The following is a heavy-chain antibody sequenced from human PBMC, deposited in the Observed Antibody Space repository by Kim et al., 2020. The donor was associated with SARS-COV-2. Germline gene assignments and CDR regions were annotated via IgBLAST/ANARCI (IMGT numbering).Heavy chain of an antibody. J-gene: IGHJ4*02. CDR2: INLNGGT. CDR3: ARGLIAPRLQS. CDR1: GGSFSGYY. Sequence: SETLSLTCAVYGGSFSGYYWNWIRQPPGKGLEWIGEINLNGGTNYNPSLMSRVTISVDTSKNQFSLRLSSVIAADTAVYYCARGLIAPRLQSWGQGTLVT. D-gene: IGHD6-6*01. V-gene: IGHV4-34*01.